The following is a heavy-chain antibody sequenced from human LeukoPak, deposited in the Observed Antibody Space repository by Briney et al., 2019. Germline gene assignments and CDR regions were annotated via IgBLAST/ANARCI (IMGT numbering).Heavy chain of an antibody. CDR3: ARGGVPGAGNWFDP. Sequence: SETLSLTCTVSGASITNYYWNWIRQPAGKGLEWIGRIYTNGNTKYNPSLNSRVTLSVDTSKNQFSLRLSSVTAADTAVYYCARGGVPGAGNWFDPWGQGTLVTDSS. D-gene: IGHD2-2*01. CDR2: IYTNGNT. J-gene: IGHJ5*02. CDR1: GASITNYY. V-gene: IGHV4-4*07.